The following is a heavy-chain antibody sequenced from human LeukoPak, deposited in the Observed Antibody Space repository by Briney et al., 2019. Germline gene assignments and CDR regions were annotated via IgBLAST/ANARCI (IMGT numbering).Heavy chain of an antibody. Sequence: GGSLRLSCAASGFTFSSYAMSWVRQAPGKGLEWVGRIKSKTDGGTTDYAAPVKGRFTISRDDSKNTLYLQMNSLKTEDTAVYYCTTAGRVVVAATSSTSVDYWGQGTLVTVSS. D-gene: IGHD2-15*01. CDR2: IKSKTDGGTT. CDR3: TTAGRVVVAATSSTSVDY. CDR1: GFTFSSYA. J-gene: IGHJ4*02. V-gene: IGHV3-15*01.